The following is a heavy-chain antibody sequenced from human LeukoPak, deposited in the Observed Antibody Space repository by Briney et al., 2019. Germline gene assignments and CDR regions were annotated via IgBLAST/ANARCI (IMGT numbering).Heavy chain of an antibody. V-gene: IGHV3-30*02. CDR1: GFTFSSYG. CDR3: ARQQYSSPEY. CDR2: IRYDGSNK. J-gene: IGHJ4*02. D-gene: IGHD6-6*01. Sequence: PGGSLRLSCAASGFTFSSYGMHWVRQAPGKGLEWVAFIRYDGSNKYYADSVKGRFTISRDNSKNTLYLQMNSLRAEDTAVYYCARQQYSSPEYWGQGTLVTVSS.